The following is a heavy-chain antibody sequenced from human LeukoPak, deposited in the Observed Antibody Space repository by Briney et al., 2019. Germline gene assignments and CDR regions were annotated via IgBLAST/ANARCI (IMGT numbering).Heavy chain of an antibody. D-gene: IGHD2-8*01. J-gene: IGHJ2*01. V-gene: IGHV3-15*01. Sequence: PGGSLRLSCAASGFTFSKAWMSWVRQAPGKGLEWVGRIKSNSDGGTTDYAAPAKGRFTLSRDESKNTLYLQMTSLKTEDTAVYYCTTPLMRAPYWYFDLWGRGTLVTVSS. CDR1: GFTFSKAW. CDR2: IKSNSDGGTT. CDR3: TTPLMRAPYWYFDL.